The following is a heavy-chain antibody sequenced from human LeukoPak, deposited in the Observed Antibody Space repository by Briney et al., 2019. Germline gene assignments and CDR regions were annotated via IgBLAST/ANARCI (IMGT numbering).Heavy chain of an antibody. D-gene: IGHD6-13*01. CDR2: IYYSGST. V-gene: IGHV4-59*01. J-gene: IGHJ4*02. CDR1: GGSISSYY. Sequence: SETLSLTCTVSGGSISSYYWSWIRQPPGKGLEWIGYIYYSGSTNYNPSLKSRVTISVDTSKNQFSLKLSSVTAADTAVYYCARGVAEAGIDYWGQGTLVTVSS. CDR3: ARGVAEAGIDY.